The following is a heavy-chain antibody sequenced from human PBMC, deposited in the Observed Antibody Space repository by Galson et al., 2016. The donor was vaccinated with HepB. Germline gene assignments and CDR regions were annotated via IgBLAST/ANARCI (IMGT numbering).Heavy chain of an antibody. D-gene: IGHD6-19*01. V-gene: IGHV2-5*01. J-gene: IGHJ5*02. Sequence: PALVKPTQTLTLTCTFSGFSLSTRAVGVGWFRQPPGKALEWLALLYWNDDNRYSPSLKSRVTVTKDTSRNQVVLTMTNMDPVDTAKYYCARIASAVAGTWFDPWGQGTLVTVSS. CDR3: ARIASAVAGTWFDP. CDR1: GFSLSTRAVG. CDR2: LYWNDDN.